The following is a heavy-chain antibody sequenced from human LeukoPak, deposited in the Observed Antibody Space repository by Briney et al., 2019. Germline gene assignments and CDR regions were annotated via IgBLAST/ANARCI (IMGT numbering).Heavy chain of an antibody. Sequence: ASVKVSCKASGYTFTGYYMHWVRQAPGQGLKWMGWINPNSGGTNYAQKFQGRVTMTRDTSISTAYMELSRLRSDDTAVYYCARAPRPVDTAMVFDYWGQGTLVTVSS. CDR1: GYTFTGYY. CDR3: ARAPRPVDTAMVFDY. J-gene: IGHJ4*02. D-gene: IGHD5-18*01. V-gene: IGHV1-2*02. CDR2: INPNSGGT.